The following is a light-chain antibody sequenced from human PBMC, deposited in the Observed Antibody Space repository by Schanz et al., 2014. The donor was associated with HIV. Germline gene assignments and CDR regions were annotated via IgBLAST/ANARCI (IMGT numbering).Light chain of an antibody. CDR1: RDISDY. CDR3: QQYHDLPYT. J-gene: IGKJ3*01. V-gene: IGKV1-33*01. Sequence: EIQMTQSPSPLSASIGDRVTIPCQASRDISDYLNWYQQKAGEAPKLLIADASTLETGVPSRFSGRGVGTDFTFTISSLQPEDIATYYCQQYHDLPYTFGPGTTVDI. CDR2: DAS.